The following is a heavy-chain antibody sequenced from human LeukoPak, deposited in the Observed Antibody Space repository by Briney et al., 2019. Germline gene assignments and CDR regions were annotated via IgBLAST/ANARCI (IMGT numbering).Heavy chain of an antibody. CDR1: GGSISSYY. J-gene: IGHJ3*02. V-gene: IGHV4-59*08. CDR3: ASSGIAAAGSILGSAFDI. D-gene: IGHD6-13*01. Sequence: SETLSLTCTVSGGSISSYYWSWIRQPPGKGLEWIGYIYYSGSTNYNPSLKSRVTISVDTSKNQFSLKLSSVTAADTAVYYCASSGIAAAGSILGSAFDIWGQGTMVTVSS. CDR2: IYYSGST.